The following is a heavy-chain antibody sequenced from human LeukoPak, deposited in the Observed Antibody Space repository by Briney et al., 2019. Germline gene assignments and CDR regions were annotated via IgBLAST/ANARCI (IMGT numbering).Heavy chain of an antibody. CDR1: GLTICSRY. Sequence: GESLRLSCVASGLTICSRYMSWVRQAPGKGLEWVSGISGSGDNTYYADSVKGRFTISRDNSKNTLYVQVNSLGTEDTAAYYCAKGSYYDSSGSFYFDYWGQGTLVTVSS. J-gene: IGHJ4*02. D-gene: IGHD3-22*01. CDR2: ISGSGDNT. CDR3: AKGSYYDSSGSFYFDY. V-gene: IGHV3-23*01.